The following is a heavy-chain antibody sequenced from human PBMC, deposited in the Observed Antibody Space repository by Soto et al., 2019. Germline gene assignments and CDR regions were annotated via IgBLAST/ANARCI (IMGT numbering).Heavy chain of an antibody. CDR3: ARVGTIGYYFNWFDP. CDR2: IWYDGSNK. J-gene: IGHJ5*02. V-gene: IGHV3-33*01. CDR1: GFTFSSYG. Sequence: QVQLVESGGGVVQPGRSLRLSCAASGFTFSSYGMHWVRQAPGKGLEWVAVIWYDGSNKYYADSVKGRFTISRDNSKNTLYLQRNSLRAEDTAGYYCARVGTIGYYFNWFDPWGQGTLVTVSS. D-gene: IGHD3-22*01.